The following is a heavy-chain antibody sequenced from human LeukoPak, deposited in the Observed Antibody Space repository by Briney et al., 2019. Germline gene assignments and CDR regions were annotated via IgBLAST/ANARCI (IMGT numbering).Heavy chain of an antibody. CDR1: GGTFSSYA. CDR2: IIPILGIA. J-gene: IGHJ4*02. Sequence: EASVKVSCKASGGTFSSYAISWVRQAPGQGLEWMGRIIPILGIANYAQKFQGRVTMTTDTSTSTAYMELRSLRSDDTAVYYCARDINYWGQGTLVTVSS. V-gene: IGHV1-69*04. CDR3: ARDINY.